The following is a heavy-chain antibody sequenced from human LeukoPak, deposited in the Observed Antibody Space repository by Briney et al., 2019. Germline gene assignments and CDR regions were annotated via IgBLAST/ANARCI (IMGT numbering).Heavy chain of an antibody. D-gene: IGHD3-10*01. V-gene: IGHV1-8*01. J-gene: IGHJ5*02. CDR1: GYTFTSYD. CDR3: ARDVLWFGESYNWFDP. Sequence: ASVKVSCKASGYTFTSYDINWVRQATGQGLEWMGWMNPNSGNTGYAQKFQGRVTMTRNTSISTAYMELSSLRSEDTAVYYCARDVLWFGESYNWFDPWGQGTLATVSS. CDR2: MNPNSGNT.